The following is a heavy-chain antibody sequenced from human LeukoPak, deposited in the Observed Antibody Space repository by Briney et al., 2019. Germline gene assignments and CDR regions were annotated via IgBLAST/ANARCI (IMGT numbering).Heavy chain of an antibody. V-gene: IGHV3-23*01. CDR2: ISGSGGST. J-gene: IGHJ4*02. CDR1: GFTFSSYA. Sequence: QSGGFLRLSCAASGFTFSSYAMSWVRQAPGKGLEWVSAISGSGGSTYYADSVKGRFTISRDNSKNTLYLQMNSLRAEDTAVYYCAKVEGYSSSWSTFGYWGQGTLVTVSS. D-gene: IGHD6-13*01. CDR3: AKVEGYSSSWSTFGY.